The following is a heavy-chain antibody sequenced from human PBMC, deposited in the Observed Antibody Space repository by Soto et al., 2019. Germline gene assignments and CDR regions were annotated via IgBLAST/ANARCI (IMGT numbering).Heavy chain of an antibody. Sequence: GRSLRLSWAASGFSVSSISVGWVRQVPGKGRGWVSAVHSEVTTCYADSLRARSIISSDNSKDTLYLQMNRLRAEDTAVYYCARELSGSWYNWFDPWGQGTLVTVSS. CDR3: ARELSGSWYNWFDP. D-gene: IGHD5-12*01. J-gene: IGHJ5*02. CDR1: GFSVSSIS. CDR2: VHSEVTT. V-gene: IGHV3-53*01.